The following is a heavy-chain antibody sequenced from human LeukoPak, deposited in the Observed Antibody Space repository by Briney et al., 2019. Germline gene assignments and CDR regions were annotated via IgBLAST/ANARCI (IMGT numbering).Heavy chain of an antibody. D-gene: IGHD2-15*01. CDR1: GASVSNGGSY. Sequence: SETLSLTCSVSGASVSNGGSYWSWIRQPPGKGLEWIGSIYYSGSTYYNPSLKSRVTISIDTSKNQFSLKLRSVTAADTAVYYCARHRDIVVVVSAITLWGQGTLVTVSS. J-gene: IGHJ4*02. CDR2: IYYSGST. CDR3: ARHRDIVVVVSAITL. V-gene: IGHV4-39*01.